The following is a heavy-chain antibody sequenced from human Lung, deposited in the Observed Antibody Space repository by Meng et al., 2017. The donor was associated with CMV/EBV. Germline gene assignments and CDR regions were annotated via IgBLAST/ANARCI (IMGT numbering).Heavy chain of an antibody. D-gene: IGHD3-16*01. CDR2: MNHSGST. Sequence: SETXSLTCGVFGGSFSGYDWFWIRQPPGKGLEWIGEMNHSGSTNYNPSLKSRVTISVDASKKQFSLKVSSVIAADTAVYYCAKCDYVDHFFVLAVWGQGTTVTVSS. CDR1: GGSFSGYD. V-gene: IGHV4-34*01. J-gene: IGHJ6*02. CDR3: AKCDYVDHFFVLAV.